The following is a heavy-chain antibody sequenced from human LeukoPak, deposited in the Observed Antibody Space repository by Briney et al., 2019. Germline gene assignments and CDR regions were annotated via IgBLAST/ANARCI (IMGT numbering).Heavy chain of an antibody. V-gene: IGHV5-51*01. D-gene: IGHD3-3*01. CDR2: IYPGDSDT. CDR1: GYSFTNNW. J-gene: IGHJ4*02. Sequence: GESLKISCKGSGYSFTNNWIGWVRQMPGKGLEWMGIIYPGDSDTRYSPSFQGQVTISADKSISTAYLQWTRLTASDTAMYYCARPALWSGYFDHWGQGTLVTVSS. CDR3: ARPALWSGYFDH.